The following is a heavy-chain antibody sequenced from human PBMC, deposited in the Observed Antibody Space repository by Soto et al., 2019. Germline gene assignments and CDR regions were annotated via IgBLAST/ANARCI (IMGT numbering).Heavy chain of an antibody. CDR2: ISSSGSTI. CDR1: GFTFSDYY. V-gene: IGHV3-11*01. J-gene: IGHJ3*02. CDR3: AKTKQRRLGAFDI. D-gene: IGHD6-25*01. Sequence: PGGSLRLSCAASGFTFSDYYMSWIRQAPGKGLEWVSYISSSGSTIYYADSAKGRFTISRDNAKNSLYLQMNSLRAEDTAVYYCAKTKQRRLGAFDIWGQGTMVTVSS.